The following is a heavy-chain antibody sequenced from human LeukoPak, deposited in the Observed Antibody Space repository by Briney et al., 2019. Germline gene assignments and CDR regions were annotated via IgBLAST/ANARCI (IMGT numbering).Heavy chain of an antibody. CDR2: IYTSGST. Sequence: KPSETLSLTCTVSGGSISSYYWSWIRQPAGKGLEWIGRIYTSGSTNYNPSLKSRVTMSVDTSKNQFSLKLSSVTAADTAVYYCARHSRYDFWSGNWFDPWGQGTLVTVSS. CDR1: GGSISSYY. CDR3: ARHSRYDFWSGNWFDP. D-gene: IGHD3-3*01. J-gene: IGHJ5*02. V-gene: IGHV4-4*07.